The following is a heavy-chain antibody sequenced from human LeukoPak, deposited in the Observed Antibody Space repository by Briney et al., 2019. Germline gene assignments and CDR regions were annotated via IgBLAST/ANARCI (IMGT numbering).Heavy chain of an antibody. V-gene: IGHV4-4*02. Sequence: PSETLSLTCAVSGGSISSSNWWSWVRQPPGKGLEWIGEICHSGSTNYNPSLKSRVTISVDTSKNQFSLKLSSVTAADTAVYYCAREFHNFPNRYYYYMDVWGKGTTVTVSS. J-gene: IGHJ6*03. CDR3: AREFHNFPNRYYYYMDV. D-gene: IGHD1-14*01. CDR1: GGSISSSNW. CDR2: ICHSGST.